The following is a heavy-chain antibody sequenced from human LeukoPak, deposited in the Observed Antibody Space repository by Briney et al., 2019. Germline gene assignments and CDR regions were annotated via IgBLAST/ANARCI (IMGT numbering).Heavy chain of an antibody. CDR1: GGSISSSNW. D-gene: IGHD2-21*02. V-gene: IGHV4-4*02. J-gene: IGHJ4*02. CDR2: IYHSGST. CDR3: ATYCGGDCGEGY. Sequence: PSETLSLTCTVSGGSISSSNWWSWVRQPPGKGLEWIGEIYHSGSTNYNPSLKSRVTISVDKSKNQFSLKLSSVTAADTAVYYCATYCGGDCGEGYWGQGTLVTVSS.